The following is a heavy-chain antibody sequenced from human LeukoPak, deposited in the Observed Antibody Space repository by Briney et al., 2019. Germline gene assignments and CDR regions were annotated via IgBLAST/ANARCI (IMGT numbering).Heavy chain of an antibody. CDR2: IKQDGSEK. D-gene: IGHD3-10*01. V-gene: IGHV3-7*02. CDR3: VGLGENY. Sequence: GGSLRLSCAASGFTFRRYWMSWARQASGKGLEWVANIKQDGSEKYYVDSVKGRFTISRDNAKNSLYLQMNSLGAEDTAVYYCVGLGENYWGQGTLVTVSS. CDR1: GFTFRRYW. J-gene: IGHJ4*02.